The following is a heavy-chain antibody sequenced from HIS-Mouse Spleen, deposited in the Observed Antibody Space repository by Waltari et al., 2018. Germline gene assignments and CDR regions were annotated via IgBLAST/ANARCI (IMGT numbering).Heavy chain of an antibody. CDR2: ISYDGSNK. J-gene: IGHJ4*02. V-gene: IGHV3-30*04. CDR3: ARKRYYFDY. Sequence: QVQLVESGGGVVQPGRSLRLSCAASGVTFSSYAMHWVRQAPGKGLEWVAVISYDGSNKYYADSVKGRFTISRDNSKNTLYLQMNSLRAEDTAVYYCARKRYYFDYWGQGTLVTVSS. CDR1: GVTFSSYA.